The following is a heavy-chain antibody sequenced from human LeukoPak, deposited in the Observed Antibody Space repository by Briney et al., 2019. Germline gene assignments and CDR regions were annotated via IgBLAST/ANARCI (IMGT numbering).Heavy chain of an antibody. Sequence: SVKVSCKASGGTFSNYAINWVRQAPGQGLEWMGRIIPIFSSPNYAQKFQGRITITADKSTSTAHMELSSLRSEDTAIYYCARSAPTWSWNGLPPGGRFDYWGQGTLVTVSS. J-gene: IGHJ4*02. V-gene: IGHV1-69*06. D-gene: IGHD1-1*01. CDR1: GGTFSNYA. CDR3: ARSAPTWSWNGLPPGGRFDY. CDR2: IIPIFSSP.